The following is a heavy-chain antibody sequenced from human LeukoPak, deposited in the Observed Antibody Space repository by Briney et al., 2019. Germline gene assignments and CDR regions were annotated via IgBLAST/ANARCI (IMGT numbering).Heavy chain of an antibody. CDR3: ARDFPSGY. V-gene: IGHV1-46*01. CDR2: ISPTGGST. Sequence: GASVKVSCKAFGYTFTNNWMHWVRQAPGQGPEWMGLISPTGGSTAYAQKFQGRVTLTRDMSTSTDYLELSSLRTEDTAVYYCARDFPSGYWGQGILVTVSS. CDR1: GYTFTNNW. D-gene: IGHD6-25*01. J-gene: IGHJ4*02.